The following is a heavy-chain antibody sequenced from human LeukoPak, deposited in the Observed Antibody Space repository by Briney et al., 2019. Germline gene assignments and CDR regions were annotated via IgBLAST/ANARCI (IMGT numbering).Heavy chain of an antibody. V-gene: IGHV3-20*04. CDR1: GFTFDDYG. Sequence: GGSLRLSCAASGFTFDDYGMSWVPQAPGKGLEWVSGINWNGGSTGYADSVKGRFTITRDNAKNSLYLQMNSQRAADTALYYCARRGELYYYYMDVWGKGTTVTVPS. CDR3: ARRGELYYYYMDV. D-gene: IGHD1-1*01. CDR2: INWNGGST. J-gene: IGHJ6*03.